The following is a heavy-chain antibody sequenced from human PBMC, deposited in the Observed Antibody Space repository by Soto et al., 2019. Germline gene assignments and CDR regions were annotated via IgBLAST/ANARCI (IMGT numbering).Heavy chain of an antibody. V-gene: IGHV3-9*01. CDR2: ISGNSGSI. CDR3: AKDRLNYYYYYMDV. CDR1: GFTFDDYA. J-gene: IGHJ6*03. D-gene: IGHD2-8*01. Sequence: GGSLRLSCAASGFTFDDYAMHWVRQAPGKGLEWVSGISGNSGSIGYADSVKGRFTISRDNAKNSLYLQMNSLRAEDTALYYCAKDRLNYYYYYMDVWGKGTTVTVSS.